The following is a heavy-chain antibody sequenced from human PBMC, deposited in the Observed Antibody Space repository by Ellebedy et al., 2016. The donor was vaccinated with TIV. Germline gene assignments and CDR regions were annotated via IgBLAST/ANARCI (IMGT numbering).Heavy chain of an antibody. Sequence: MPSETLSLTCTVPGVSITTNYWSWIRQTPGKGLEWIGYIYYGGGTNYNPSLKSRLTPSLDTSKNHFSLNLTSVTAADPAVYYCARGAYPFYWYGMDVWGQGTTVTVSS. CDR1: GVSITTNY. J-gene: IGHJ6*02. V-gene: IGHV4-59*12. CDR2: IYYGGGT. CDR3: ARGAYPFYWYGMDV.